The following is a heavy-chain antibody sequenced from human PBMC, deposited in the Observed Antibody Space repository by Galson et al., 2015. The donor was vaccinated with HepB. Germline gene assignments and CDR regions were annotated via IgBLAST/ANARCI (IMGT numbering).Heavy chain of an antibody. Sequence: SLRLSCAASGFTFHDYPMHWVRQAPGTGLEWVSGISGNSGSIGYADSVKGRFTISRDDAKNSLYLQMNSRRSEDTALYYCAIEIWQLAIFATTYYYYSGMDVLGQVTTVTVSS. J-gene: IGHJ6*02. CDR2: ISGNSGSI. D-gene: IGHD6-13*01. V-gene: IGHV3-9*01. CDR1: GFTFHDYP. CDR3: AIEIWQLAIFATTYYYYSGMDV.